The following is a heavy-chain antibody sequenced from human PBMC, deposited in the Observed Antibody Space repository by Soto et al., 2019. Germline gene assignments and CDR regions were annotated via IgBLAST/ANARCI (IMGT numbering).Heavy chain of an antibody. CDR2: ISGSGGTT. CDR1: GFTFSSYA. J-gene: IGHJ4*02. Sequence: GGSLRLSCAASGFTFSSYAMSWVRQAPGKGLEWVSVISGSGGTTYYADSVKGRFTFSRDNSKNTLYLQMNSLRAEDTAVYYCAKNPGYYYDSTGYHFDYWGQGTLVTVSS. V-gene: IGHV3-23*01. D-gene: IGHD3-22*01. CDR3: AKNPGYYYDSTGYHFDY.